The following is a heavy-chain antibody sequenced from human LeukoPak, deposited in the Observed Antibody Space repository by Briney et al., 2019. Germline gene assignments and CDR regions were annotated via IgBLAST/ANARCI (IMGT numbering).Heavy chain of an antibody. D-gene: IGHD3-3*01. J-gene: IGHJ4*02. Sequence: GGSLRLSCAASGFTFSSYNMNWVRQAPGKGLDWVSYISSSSNTIYYADSVKGRFTISRDNSKNTLYLQMNSLRAEDTAVYYCAKDVLRFLEWLSASFDYWGQGTLVTVSS. CDR1: GFTFSSYN. V-gene: IGHV3-48*01. CDR3: AKDVLRFLEWLSASFDY. CDR2: ISSSSNTI.